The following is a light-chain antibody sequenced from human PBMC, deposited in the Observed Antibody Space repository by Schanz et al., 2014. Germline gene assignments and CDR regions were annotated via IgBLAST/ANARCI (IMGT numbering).Light chain of an antibody. J-gene: IGKJ4*01. V-gene: IGKV4-1*01. CDR3: KQYSGTPSA. Sequence: DIVMTQSPDSLAVSLGERATINCRSSQSVLKRTDNKNYLGWYQQKPVQPPKLLIYWASTRESGVPDRFSGSGAGTDFTFTISSLQDEDVAVYYWKQYSGTPSAFGGGTRVEIK. CDR2: WAS. CDR1: QSVLKRTDNKNY.